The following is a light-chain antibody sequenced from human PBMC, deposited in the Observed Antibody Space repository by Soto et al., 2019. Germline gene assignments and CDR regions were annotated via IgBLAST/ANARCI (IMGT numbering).Light chain of an antibody. CDR1: ETVATN. CDR2: GAS. Sequence: EVVMTQSPATLSVSPGERATLSCRASETVATNLAWYQQKPGQAPRLLISGASTSAAGISDRFRGSGSGTEFTLTISSXRSEDSAIYYCQQYFEWPPMTFGQGTRWIS. J-gene: IGKJ1*01. CDR3: QQYFEWPPMT. V-gene: IGKV3-15*01.